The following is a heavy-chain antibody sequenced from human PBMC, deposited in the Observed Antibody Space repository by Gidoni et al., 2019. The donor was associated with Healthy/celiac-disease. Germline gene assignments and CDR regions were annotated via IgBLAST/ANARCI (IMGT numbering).Heavy chain of an antibody. CDR2: IYYSGST. CDR1: GGSISSSSYY. CDR3: ARLAYYYDSSGSQRGRNAFDI. D-gene: IGHD3-22*01. Sequence: QLQLQESGPGLVKPSETLSLTCTVSGGSISSSSYYWGWIRQPPGKGLEWIGSIYYSGSTYYNPSLKSRVTISVDTSKNQFSLKLSSVTAADTAVYYCARLAYYYDSSGSQRGRNAFDIWGQGTMVTVSS. V-gene: IGHV4-39*01. J-gene: IGHJ3*02.